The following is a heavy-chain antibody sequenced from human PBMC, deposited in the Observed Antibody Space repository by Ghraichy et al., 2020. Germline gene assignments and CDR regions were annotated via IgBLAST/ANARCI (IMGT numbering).Heavy chain of an antibody. D-gene: IGHD3-22*01. CDR1: VYTFTSYD. J-gene: IGHJ6*02. CDR2: MNPNSGNT. Sequence: ASVKVSCKASVYTFTSYDINWVRQATGQGLEWMGWMNPNSGNTGYAQKFQGRVTMTRNTSISTAYMELSSLRSEDTAVYYCARTYYYDSSGYYYPRDYYGMDVWGQGTTVTVSS. CDR3: ARTYYYDSSGYYYPRDYYGMDV. V-gene: IGHV1-8*01.